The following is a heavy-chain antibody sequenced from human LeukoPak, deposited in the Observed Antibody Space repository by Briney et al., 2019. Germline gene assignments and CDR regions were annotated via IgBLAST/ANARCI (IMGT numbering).Heavy chain of an antibody. V-gene: IGHV3-21*01. CDR1: GFTFSSYS. CDR3: ARVTGYYDSSGYIDY. CDR2: ISSSSSYI. Sequence: GGSLRLSCAASGFTFSSYSMNWVRQAPGKGLEWVSSISSSSSYIYYADSVKGRFTISRDNAKNSLYLQMNSLRAEDTAVYYCARVTGYYDSSGYIDYWGQGTLVTVSS. J-gene: IGHJ4*02. D-gene: IGHD3-22*01.